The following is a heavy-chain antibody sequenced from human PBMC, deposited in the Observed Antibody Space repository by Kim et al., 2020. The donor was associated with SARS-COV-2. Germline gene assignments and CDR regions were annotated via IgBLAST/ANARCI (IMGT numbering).Heavy chain of an antibody. V-gene: IGHV4-30-2*01. CDR2: IYDSETT. CDR3: ARGSYASGMDV. CDR1: TTIVGSA. J-gene: IGHJ6*02. D-gene: IGHD3-16*01. Sequence: TTIVGSAWSGSRSLPGKGLEWIGTIYDSETTYYSPSLKSRVTISLDRSRTQFFLNLNSVTAADTAVYYCARGSYASGMDVWGQGTAVTVSS.